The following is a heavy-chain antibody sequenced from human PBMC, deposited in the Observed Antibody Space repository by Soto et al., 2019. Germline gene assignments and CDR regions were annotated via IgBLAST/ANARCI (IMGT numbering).Heavy chain of an antibody. Sequence: QVQLQQWGAGLLKPSETLSLTCAVYGGSFSGYYWNWIRQPPGKGLEWIGEINHSGSTNYNPSLKSRVTISVDTSKIQFALKLSSVTAADTAVYYCARGWGALFDYGGQGALVTVSS. V-gene: IGHV4-34*01. CDR3: ARGWGALFDY. D-gene: IGHD7-27*01. CDR2: INHSGST. CDR1: GGSFSGYY. J-gene: IGHJ4*02.